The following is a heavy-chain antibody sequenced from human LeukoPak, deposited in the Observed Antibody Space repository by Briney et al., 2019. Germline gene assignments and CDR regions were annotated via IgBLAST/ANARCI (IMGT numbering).Heavy chain of an antibody. D-gene: IGHD3-10*01. Sequence: SEALSLTCAVSGGSISSSNWWSWVRQPPGKGLEWIGEIYHSGSTNYNPSLKSRVTISVDKSKNQFSLKLSSVTAADTAVYYCAEFYYYGSGRTMAWGQGTLVTVSS. J-gene: IGHJ5*02. V-gene: IGHV4-4*02. CDR2: IYHSGST. CDR3: AEFYYYGSGRTMA. CDR1: GGSISSSNW.